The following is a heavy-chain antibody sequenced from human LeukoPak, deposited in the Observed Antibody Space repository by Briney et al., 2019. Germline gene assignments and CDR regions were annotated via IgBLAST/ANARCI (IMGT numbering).Heavy chain of an antibody. CDR3: ARKDNISGIDFDC. V-gene: IGHV1-18*01. CDR2: INAYNGYT. D-gene: IGHD3-10*01. J-gene: IGHJ4*02. CDR1: GYTFTSYG. Sequence: ASVKVSCKASGYTFTSYGINWVRQAPGQGLEWMGWINAYNGYTNYAQNLQGRVTMTTDTSTNTAYMELRSLRSDDTAVYYCARKDNISGIDFDCWGQGTLVTVSS.